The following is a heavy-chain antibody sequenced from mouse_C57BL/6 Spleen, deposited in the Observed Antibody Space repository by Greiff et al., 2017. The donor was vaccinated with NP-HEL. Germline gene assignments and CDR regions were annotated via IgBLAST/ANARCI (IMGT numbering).Heavy chain of an antibody. J-gene: IGHJ2*01. CDR2: IYPGSGST. CDR3: ARGMAVDY. D-gene: IGHD2-3*01. Sequence: QVQLQQPGAELVKPGASVKMSCKASGYTFTSYWITWVKQRPGQGLEWIGDIYPGSGSTNYNEKLKSKATLTVDKSSSTAYMKLSSLTSEDSAGYYCARGMAVDYWGQGTTLTVSS. CDR1: GYTFTSYW. V-gene: IGHV1-55*01.